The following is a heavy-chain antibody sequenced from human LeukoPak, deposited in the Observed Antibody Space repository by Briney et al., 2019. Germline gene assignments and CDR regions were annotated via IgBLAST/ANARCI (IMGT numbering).Heavy chain of an antibody. CDR2: VRRESDGGTA. CDR1: GFTFSEVW. V-gene: IGHV3-15*01. J-gene: IGHJ4*02. D-gene: IGHD4-23*01. CDR3: ATESVDLFDY. Sequence: RSGGSLRLSCAASGFTFSEVWMSWVRQAPGKGLEVVGRVRRESDGGTAEYTAPVKGRFTISRDDSKNTLYLEMNSLKTEDTAVYYCATESVDLFDYWGQGTLVTVSS.